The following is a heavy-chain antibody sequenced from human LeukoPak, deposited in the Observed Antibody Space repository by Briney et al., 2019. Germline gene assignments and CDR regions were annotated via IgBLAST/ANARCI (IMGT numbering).Heavy chain of an antibody. CDR2: ISGSGGST. CDR1: GFTFSSYA. CDR3: ARGGLRFLEWLPDFDY. J-gene: IGHJ4*02. V-gene: IGHV3-23*01. Sequence: GGSLRLSCAASGFTFSSYAMSWVRQAPGKGLEWVSAISGSGGSTYYADSVKGRFTISRDNSKNTLYLQMNSLRAEDTAVYYCARGGLRFLEWLPDFDYWGQGTLVTVSS. D-gene: IGHD3-3*01.